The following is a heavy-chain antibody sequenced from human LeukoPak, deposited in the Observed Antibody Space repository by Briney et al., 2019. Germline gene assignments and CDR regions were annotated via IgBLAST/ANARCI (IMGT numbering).Heavy chain of an antibody. CDR3: AREGTTSPYSNSWFDP. Sequence: SVKVSCKASGGTFSIYAISWVRQAPGQGLEWMGGIIPIFGTANYAQKFQGRVTITADESTSTAYMELSSLRSEDTAVYYCAREGTTSPYSNSWFDPWGQGTLVTVSS. J-gene: IGHJ5*02. CDR2: IIPIFGTA. V-gene: IGHV1-69*01. D-gene: IGHD4-11*01. CDR1: GGTFSIYA.